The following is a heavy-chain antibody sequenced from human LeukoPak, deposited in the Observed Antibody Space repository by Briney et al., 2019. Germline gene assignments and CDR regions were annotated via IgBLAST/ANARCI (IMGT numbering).Heavy chain of an antibody. CDR3: ARDSSSRGFDP. CDR2: ISSSSSYI. V-gene: IGHV3-21*01. D-gene: IGHD6-13*01. Sequence: GGSLRLSCAASGFTFSDYYMNWVRQAPGKGLEWVSSISSSSSYIYYADSVKGRFTISRDNAKNSLYLQMNSLRAEDTAVYYCARDSSSRGFDPWGQGTLVTVSS. CDR1: GFTFSDYY. J-gene: IGHJ5*02.